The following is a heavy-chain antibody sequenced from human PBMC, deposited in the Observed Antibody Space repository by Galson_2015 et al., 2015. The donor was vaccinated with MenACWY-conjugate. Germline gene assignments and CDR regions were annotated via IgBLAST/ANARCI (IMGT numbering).Heavy chain of an antibody. V-gene: IGHV3-11*04. CDR2: IGNSGSPI. D-gene: IGHD1-26*01. Sequence: LEWISFIGNSGSPIYYADSVKDRFTISRDNAKNTLYLQMNSLRPEDTAVFYCAKSRGASFYFDSWGQGTLVTVSS. CDR3: AKSRGASFYFDS. J-gene: IGHJ4*02.